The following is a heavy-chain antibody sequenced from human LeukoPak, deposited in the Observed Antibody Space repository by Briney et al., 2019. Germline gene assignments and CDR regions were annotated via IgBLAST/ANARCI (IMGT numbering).Heavy chain of an antibody. CDR2: INPNSGGT. J-gene: IGHJ3*02. D-gene: IGHD3-22*01. CDR1: GYTFTGYY. V-gene: IGHV1-2*04. CDR3: ASSRRYYYDSSGGGDAFDI. Sequence: ASVKVSCKASGYTFTGYYMHWVRQAPGHGLEWMGWINPNSGGTNYAQKFQGWVTMTRDTSISTAYMELSRLRSDDTAVYYCASSRRYYYDSSGGGDAFDIWGQGTMVTVSS.